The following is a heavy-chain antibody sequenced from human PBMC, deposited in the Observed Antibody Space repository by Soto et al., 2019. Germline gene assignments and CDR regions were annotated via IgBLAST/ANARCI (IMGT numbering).Heavy chain of an antibody. CDR2: IIPIFGTA. CDR1: GVTFSSYA. D-gene: IGHD2-8*01. J-gene: IGHJ5*02. V-gene: IGHV1-69*01. CDR3: ARDYCTNGVCEAARDRFDP. Sequence: QVQLGQSGAEVKKPGSSVKVSCKASGVTFSSYAISWVRQAPGQGLEGMGGIIPIFGTANYAQKFQGRVTITADESTSTAYMELSSLRSEDTVVYYCARDYCTNGVCEAARDRFDPWVQRSLVTVSS.